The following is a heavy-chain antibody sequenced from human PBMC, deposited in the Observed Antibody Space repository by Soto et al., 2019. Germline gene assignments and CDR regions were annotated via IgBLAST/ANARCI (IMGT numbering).Heavy chain of an antibody. D-gene: IGHD6-13*01. Sequence: LRLSCAASGFTFSSYAMHWVRQAPGKGLEWVAVISYDGSNKYYADSVKGRFTISRDNSKNTLYLQMNSLRAEDKAVYYCDAAAGTGDYWGQGTLVTVS. CDR1: GFTFSSYA. CDR3: DAAAGTGDY. J-gene: IGHJ4*02. V-gene: IGHV3-30-3*01. CDR2: ISYDGSNK.